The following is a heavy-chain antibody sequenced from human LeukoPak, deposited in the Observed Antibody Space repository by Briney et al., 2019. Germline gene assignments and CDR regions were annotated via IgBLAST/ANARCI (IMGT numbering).Heavy chain of an antibody. Sequence: SETLSLTCTVSGGSISSGDYYWSWIRQPPGKGLEWIGYMYYSGSTYYNPSLKSRVTISVDRSKNQFSLKLSSVTAADTAVYYCARGKDGYNWYFDLWGRGTLVTVSS. V-gene: IGHV4-30-4*01. J-gene: IGHJ2*01. CDR3: ARGKDGYNWYFDL. CDR2: MYYSGST. D-gene: IGHD5-24*01. CDR1: GGSISSGDYY.